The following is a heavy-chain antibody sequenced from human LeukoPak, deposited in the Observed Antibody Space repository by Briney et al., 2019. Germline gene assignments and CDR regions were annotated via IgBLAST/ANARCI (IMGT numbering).Heavy chain of an antibody. D-gene: IGHD3-22*01. Sequence: GGSLRLSCAASGFTFSSYSMNWVRQAPGKGLEWVSYISSSSSTIYYADSVKGRFTISRDNAKNSLYLQMNSLRAEDTAVYYCARDPDYYDSSGHLSGWGQGTLVTVSS. J-gene: IGHJ4*02. V-gene: IGHV3-48*01. CDR2: ISSSSSTI. CDR1: GFTFSSYS. CDR3: ARDPDYYDSSGHLSG.